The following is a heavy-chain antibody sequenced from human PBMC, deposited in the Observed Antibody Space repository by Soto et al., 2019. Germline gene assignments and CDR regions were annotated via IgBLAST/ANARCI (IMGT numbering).Heavy chain of an antibody. CDR2: ISGSGGST. CDR3: ARRGSGIYYDY. J-gene: IGHJ4*02. V-gene: IGHV3-23*01. Sequence: EVQLLESGGGLVQPGGSLRLSCAASAFTFRSYAMNWVRQAPGKGLEWVSVISGSGGSTYYADSVKGRFTISRDNSKNTLYLQINSLRAEDTAVYYCARRGSGIYYDYWGQGTLVTVSS. D-gene: IGHD1-26*01. CDR1: AFTFRSYA.